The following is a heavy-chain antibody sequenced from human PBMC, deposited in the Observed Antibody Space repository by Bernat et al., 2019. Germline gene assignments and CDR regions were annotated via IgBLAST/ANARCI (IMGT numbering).Heavy chain of an antibody. CDR1: GFTFSSYG. CDR3: AREIPYYYYMDV. Sequence: QVQLVESGGGVVQPGRSLRLSCAASGFTFSSYGMHWVRQAPGKGLEWVAVIWYDGSNKYYADSVKGRFTISRDNSKNTLYLQMNSLRAADTAVYYCAREIPYYYYMDVWGKGTTVTVSS. CDR2: IWYDGSNK. V-gene: IGHV3-33*01. J-gene: IGHJ6*03. D-gene: IGHD2-2*02.